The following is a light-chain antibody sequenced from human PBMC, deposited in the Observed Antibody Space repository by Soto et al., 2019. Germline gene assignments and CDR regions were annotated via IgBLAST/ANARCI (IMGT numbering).Light chain of an antibody. J-gene: IGKJ1*01. V-gene: IGKV4-1*01. CDR3: QQYYSTPPT. CDR1: QNILHTPNNGKY. CDR2: WAS. Sequence: DIVMTQSPNSLAVSLGERATINCKSSQNILHTPNNGKYLAWYQQKPGQPPKLLISWASTRESGVPERFSGSGSGTDFTLTITGLQAEDVAVYSCQQYYSTPPTFGQGTKVEI.